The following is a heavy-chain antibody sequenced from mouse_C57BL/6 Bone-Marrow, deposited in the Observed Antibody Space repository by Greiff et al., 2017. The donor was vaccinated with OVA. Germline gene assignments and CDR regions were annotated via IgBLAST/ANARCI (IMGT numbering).Heavy chain of an antibody. Sequence: QVQLQQSGAELVRPGTSVKMSCKASGYTFTNYCIGWAKQRPGHGLEWIGDIYPGGGYTNYNEKFKGKDTLTADTSSSTAYMQFRSLTSEDSAIDYCARLITMSDYYAMDYWGQGTSVTVSS. CDR3: ARLITMSDYYAMDY. CDR2: IYPGGGYT. V-gene: IGHV1-63*01. J-gene: IGHJ4*01. CDR1: GYTFTNYC.